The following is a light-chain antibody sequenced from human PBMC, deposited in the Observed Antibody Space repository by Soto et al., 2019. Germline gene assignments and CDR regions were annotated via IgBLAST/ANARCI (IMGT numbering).Light chain of an antibody. V-gene: IGKV3-15*01. CDR2: GAS. Sequence: EIVMTQSPATLSVSPGERATLSCRASQSVSSNLAWYQQKPGQAPRLLIYGASTRATGIPVMFSGSGSGTEFTLTISSLQSEDFAVYYCQQYNNWPSFTFGPGTKVDIK. CDR1: QSVSSN. J-gene: IGKJ3*01. CDR3: QQYNNWPSFT.